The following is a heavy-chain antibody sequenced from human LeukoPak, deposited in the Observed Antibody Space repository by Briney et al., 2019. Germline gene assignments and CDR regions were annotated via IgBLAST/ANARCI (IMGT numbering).Heavy chain of an antibody. V-gene: IGHV3-23*01. D-gene: IGHD1-14*01. CDR3: AKGITEESLFDS. J-gene: IGHJ4*02. Sequence: GGSLRLSCAASGFTFSRHAMSWVRQTPGKGLEWVSAISGSGAYTYYADSVKGRFTISRDNSKNTLYLQMNSLRAEDTAVYYCAKGITEESLFDSWGQGTLVTVSS. CDR1: GFTFSRHA. CDR2: ISGSGAYT.